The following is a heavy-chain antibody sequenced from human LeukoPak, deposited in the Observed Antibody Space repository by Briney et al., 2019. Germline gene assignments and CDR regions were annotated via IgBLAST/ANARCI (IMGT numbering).Heavy chain of an antibody. CDR2: ISSRGITI. Sequence: GGSLRLSCAASGFTFSSYEMNWVRQAPGKGLEWVSYISSRGITIYYADFVRGRFAISRDNAKNSLYLQMNSLRAEDTAVYYCARDLPYGISDYPPGIWGQGTLVTVSS. D-gene: IGHD3-22*01. J-gene: IGHJ4*02. CDR1: GFTFSSYE. CDR3: ARDLPYGISDYPPGI. V-gene: IGHV3-48*03.